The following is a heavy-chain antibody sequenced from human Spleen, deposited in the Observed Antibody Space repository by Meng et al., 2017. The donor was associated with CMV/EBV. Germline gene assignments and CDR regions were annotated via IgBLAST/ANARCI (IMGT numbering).Heavy chain of an antibody. J-gene: IGHJ3*02. D-gene: IGHD3-22*01. CDR1: GFTFSSYA. V-gene: IGHV3-23*01. CDR2: ISGSGDAT. Sequence: GESLKISCATSGFTFSSYALSWVRQAPGKGLEWVSGISGSGDATFYADYVKGRFTISRDNSKDTLYLEMNSLGAEDTALYYCAKRQFYYDSSGYGARGDDALDIWGQGTMVTVSS. CDR3: AKRQFYYDSSGYGARGDDALDI.